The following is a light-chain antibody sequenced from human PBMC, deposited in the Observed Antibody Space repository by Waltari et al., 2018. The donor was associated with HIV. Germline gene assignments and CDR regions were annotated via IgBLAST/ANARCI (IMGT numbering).Light chain of an antibody. CDR1: QSLQHSNGYTY. CDR3: MQALQTPLT. J-gene: IGKJ4*01. CDR2: LAS. V-gene: IGKV2-28*01. Sequence: EIVMTLSPLSLPVTPGEPASISCRSSQSLQHSNGYTYLDWYLQKPGQSPHLLIYLASTRASGVPDRFSGSGSGTDYTLTISRVEAEDVGIYYCMQALQTPLTFGGGTKVEMK.